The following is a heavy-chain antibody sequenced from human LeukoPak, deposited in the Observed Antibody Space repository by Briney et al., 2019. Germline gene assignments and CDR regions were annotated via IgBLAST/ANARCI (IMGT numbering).Heavy chain of an antibody. Sequence: GGSMRLSCAASGFILSNHAMSWVRQAPGKGLQWIAVSSGSGRTIEYEDSVKGRFTIPRDNSKNTLSLQMNSLRVEDTAIYYCTKNVMVKRYIDYWGQGTVVTVSS. D-gene: IGHD5-18*01. CDR3: TKNVMVKRYIDY. CDR1: GFILSNHA. V-gene: IGHV3-23*01. J-gene: IGHJ4*02. CDR2: SSGSGRTI.